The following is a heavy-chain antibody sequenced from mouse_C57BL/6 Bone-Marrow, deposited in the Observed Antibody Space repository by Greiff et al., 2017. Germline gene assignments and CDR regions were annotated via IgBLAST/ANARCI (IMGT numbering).Heavy chain of an antibody. CDR2: IYPSDSET. J-gene: IGHJ4*01. V-gene: IGHV1-61*01. Sequence: QVQLQQPGAELVMPGASVKLSCKASGYTFTSYWMDWVKQRPGQGLEWIGNIYPSDSETHYNQKFKDKATLTVDKSSSTAYMQLSSLTSEDSAVYYCALDGYSAMDYWGQGTSVTVSS. D-gene: IGHD2-3*01. CDR3: ALDGYSAMDY. CDR1: GYTFTSYW.